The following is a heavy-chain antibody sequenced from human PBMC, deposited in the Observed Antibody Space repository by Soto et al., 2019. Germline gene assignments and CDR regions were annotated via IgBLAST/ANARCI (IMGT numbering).Heavy chain of an antibody. Sequence: ASVKGSCKASGYTFTSYGISWVRQAPGQGLEWMGWISAYNGNTNYAQKLQGRVTMTTDTSTSTAYMELRSLRSDDTAVYYCARDNMASTIFGVVIPDYGMDVWGQGTTVTVSS. CDR2: ISAYNGNT. CDR1: GYTFTSYG. D-gene: IGHD3-3*01. J-gene: IGHJ6*02. CDR3: ARDNMASTIFGVVIPDYGMDV. V-gene: IGHV1-18*01.